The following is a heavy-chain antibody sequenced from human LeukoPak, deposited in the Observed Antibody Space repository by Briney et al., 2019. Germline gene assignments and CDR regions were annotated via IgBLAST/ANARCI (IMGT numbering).Heavy chain of an antibody. CDR3: ARGLGYSQGHFDY. CDR1: GGTFSSYA. J-gene: IGHJ4*02. CDR2: IIPIFGTA. Sequence: ASVKVSCKASGGTFSSYAISWVRQAPGQGLEWMGGIIPIFGTANYAQKFQGRVTITTDESTSTAYMELSSLRSEDTAVYYCARGLGYSQGHFDYWGQGTLVTVSS. V-gene: IGHV1-69*05. D-gene: IGHD3-22*01.